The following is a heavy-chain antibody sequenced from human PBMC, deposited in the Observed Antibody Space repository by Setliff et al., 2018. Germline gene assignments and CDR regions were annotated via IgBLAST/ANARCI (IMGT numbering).Heavy chain of an antibody. D-gene: IGHD1-26*01. CDR1: GFSFNKHG. V-gene: IGHV3-20*04. CDR2: INWDGATT. J-gene: IGHJ3*02. CDR3: TRFGDRDGIGI. Sequence: LRLSCAASGFSFNKHGMNWVRLAPGKGLEWVSTINWDGATTAYADSVKGRFTISRDNAKNSLCLYMDSLRDEDTALYYCTRFGDRDGIGIWGQGTMVTVSS.